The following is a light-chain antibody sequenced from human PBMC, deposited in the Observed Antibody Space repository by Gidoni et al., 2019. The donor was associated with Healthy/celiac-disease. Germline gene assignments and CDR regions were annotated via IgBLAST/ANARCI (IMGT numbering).Light chain of an antibody. CDR1: QSVISY. J-gene: IGKJ2*01. Sequence: DIVLTQSPATLSLSPGERATLSCRASQSVISYLAWYQQKPGQAPRLLIYDASNRATGIPARFSGSGSGTDFTLTISSLEPEDFAVYYCQQRSNWPRMYTFGQGTKLEIK. CDR3: QQRSNWPRMYT. V-gene: IGKV3-11*01. CDR2: DAS.